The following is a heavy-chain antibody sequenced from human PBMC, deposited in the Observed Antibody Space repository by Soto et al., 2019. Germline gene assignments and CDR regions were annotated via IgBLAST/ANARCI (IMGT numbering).Heavy chain of an antibody. J-gene: IGHJ5*02. CDR1: GDNISSNSAA. V-gene: IGHV6-1*01. CDR3: ARRIAVGGSNCSEP. D-gene: IGHD6-19*01. Sequence: SQTLSLTCAISGDNISSNSAAWNWIRQSPSRGLEWLGRTYYRSRWSSDYAESVKGRITINPDTSKNQFSLLLNSVTPEDTAVYFCARRIAVGGSNCSEPSGQEIKVIVSS. CDR2: TYYRSRWSS.